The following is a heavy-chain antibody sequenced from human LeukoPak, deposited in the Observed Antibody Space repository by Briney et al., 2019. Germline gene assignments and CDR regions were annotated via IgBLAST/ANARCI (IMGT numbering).Heavy chain of an antibody. J-gene: IGHJ5*02. CDR3: ARVDLYSSSWRASNWFDP. V-gene: IGHV4-30-4*08. CDR2: IYYSGST. D-gene: IGHD6-13*01. Sequence: SWIRQPPGKGLEWIGYIYYSGSTYYNPSLKSRVTISVDTSKNQFSLKLSSVTAADTAVYYCARVDLYSSSWRASNWFDPWGQGTLVTVSS.